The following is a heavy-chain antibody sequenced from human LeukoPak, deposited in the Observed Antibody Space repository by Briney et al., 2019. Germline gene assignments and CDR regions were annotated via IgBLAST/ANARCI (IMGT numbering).Heavy chain of an antibody. CDR3: ARDQEGFDY. CDR2: IYPRDGST. Sequence: ASVKVSCTASGYTFTINYIHWVRQAPGQGLEWMGMIYPRDGSTSYAQKFQGRVTVTRDTSTSTVHMELSGLRSEDTAVYYCARDQEGFDYWGQGTLVTVSS. V-gene: IGHV1-46*01. CDR1: GYTFTINY. J-gene: IGHJ4*02.